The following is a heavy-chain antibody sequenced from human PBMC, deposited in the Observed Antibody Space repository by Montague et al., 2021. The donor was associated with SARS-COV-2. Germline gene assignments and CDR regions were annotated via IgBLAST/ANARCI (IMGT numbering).Heavy chain of an antibody. CDR3: ARDYGDYSYYYGLDV. Sequence: TLSLTCTVSGGSIRGGKYNWSCIRQPDGKELEWIGRKYSSGSTNYNPSLKSRVTMSVDTSKNQFSLKVSSVTAADTAVYYCARDYGDYSYYYGLDVWGQGTTVTVSS. CDR1: GGSIRGGKYN. V-gene: IGHV4-61*02. J-gene: IGHJ6*02. D-gene: IGHD4-17*01. CDR2: KYSSGST.